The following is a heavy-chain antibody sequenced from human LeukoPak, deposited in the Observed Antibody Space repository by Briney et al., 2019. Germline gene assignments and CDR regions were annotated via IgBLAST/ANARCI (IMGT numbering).Heavy chain of an antibody. V-gene: IGHV3-23*01. CDR3: AKAGGYSYGRYYFDY. J-gene: IGHJ4*02. Sequence: GGSLRLSCAASGFTFSSYAMNWVRQAPGKGLEWVSGIIASGGSTYYADSVKGRFTISRDNSKNTLYLQMNSLRAEDTAVYYCAKAGGYSYGRYYFDYWGQGALVTASS. CDR2: IIASGGST. CDR1: GFTFSSYA. D-gene: IGHD5-18*01.